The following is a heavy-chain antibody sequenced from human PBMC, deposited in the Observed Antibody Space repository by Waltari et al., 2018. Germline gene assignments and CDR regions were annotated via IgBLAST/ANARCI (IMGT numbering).Heavy chain of an antibody. CDR3: ARHWDGRRRPLDS. CDR2: VSTNSGRT. D-gene: IGHD7-27*01. J-gene: IGHJ4*02. V-gene: IGHV1-2*07. CDR1: EVSRSGNS. Sequence: QVPLVQSGPEVKKPGDSLQVSCKVYEVSRSGNSMPWVRQTPGEGLEWIGWVSTNSGRTHYAHKCQGRVTMTRETCTRTVYMEMISLTSNDTAWYYCARHWDGRRRPLDSWGQGTLVIVSS.